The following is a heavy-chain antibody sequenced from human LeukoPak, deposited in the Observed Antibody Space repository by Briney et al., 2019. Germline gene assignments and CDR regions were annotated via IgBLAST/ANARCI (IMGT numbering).Heavy chain of an antibody. CDR2: ISGSGSTI. J-gene: IGHJ4*02. Sequence: GGSLRLSCAASGFTFSSYSMNWVRQAPGKGLEWVSFISGSGSTIYYADSVKGRSTISRDNAKNSLYLQMNSLRAEDTAVYYCAREGSGWPGWGQGTLVTVSS. CDR1: GFTFSSYS. D-gene: IGHD6-19*01. CDR3: AREGSGWPG. V-gene: IGHV3-48*04.